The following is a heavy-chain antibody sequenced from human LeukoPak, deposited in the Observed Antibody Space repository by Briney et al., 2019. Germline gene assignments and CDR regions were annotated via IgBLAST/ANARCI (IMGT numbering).Heavy chain of an antibody. D-gene: IGHD3-16*01. V-gene: IGHV3-11*01. Sequence: GGPLRLSCAASGFTFSDYYMSWIRQAPGKGLEWVSYISSSGSTIYYADSVKGRFTISRDNAKNSLYLQMNSLRAEDTAVYYCASVESLGEPFDYWGQGTLVTVSS. CDR2: ISSSGSTI. CDR1: GFTFSDYY. J-gene: IGHJ4*02. CDR3: ASVESLGEPFDY.